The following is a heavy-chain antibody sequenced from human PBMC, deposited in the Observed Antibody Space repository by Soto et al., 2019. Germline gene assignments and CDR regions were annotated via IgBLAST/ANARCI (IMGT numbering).Heavy chain of an antibody. CDR3: ASGSLDV. CDR2: INHSGST. J-gene: IGHJ6*02. V-gene: IGHV4-34*01. Sequence: PSETLSLTCAVYGGSFSCYYWSWIRQPPGKGLEWIGEINHSGSTNYNPSLKSRVTISVDTSKNQFSLKLSSVTAADTAVYYCASGSLDVWGQGTTVTVSS. CDR1: GGSFSCYY.